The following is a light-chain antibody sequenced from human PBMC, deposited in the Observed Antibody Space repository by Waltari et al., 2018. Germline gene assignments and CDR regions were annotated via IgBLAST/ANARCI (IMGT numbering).Light chain of an antibody. CDR3: SSYAGSSKGV. V-gene: IGLV2-23*02. J-gene: IGLJ2*01. CDR1: TSDVGNYKR. Sequence: QSALTQPASVSRSPGQSITISCTGTTSDVGNYKRVPWYQQHTGKAPKLMIYAVSKRPSVVSDRFSGSKSGDMASLTISGLQPEDEAEYFCSSYAGSSKGVFGGGTKVTVL. CDR2: AVS.